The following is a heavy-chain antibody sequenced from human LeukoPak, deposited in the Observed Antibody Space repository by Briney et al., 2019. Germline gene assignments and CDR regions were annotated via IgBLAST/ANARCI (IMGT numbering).Heavy chain of an antibody. J-gene: IGHJ6*03. CDR2: ISYDGSNK. Sequence: GGSLRLSCAASGFTFSSYGMHWVRQAPGKGLEWVAVISYDGSNKYYADSVKGRFTISRDNSKNTLYLQMNSLRAEDTAVYYCAKGIRGVTPYSYYYYMDVWGKGTTVTVSS. CDR1: GFTFSSYG. D-gene: IGHD2-21*01. CDR3: AKGIRGVTPYSYYYYMDV. V-gene: IGHV3-30*18.